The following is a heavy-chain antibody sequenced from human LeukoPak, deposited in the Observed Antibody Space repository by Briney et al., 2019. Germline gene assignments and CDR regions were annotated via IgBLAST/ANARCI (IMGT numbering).Heavy chain of an antibody. CDR1: GFTFSSYG. D-gene: IGHD4-17*01. V-gene: IGHV3-33*01. CDR3: ARGAKRRTTVTFLYYFDY. J-gene: IGHJ4*02. Sequence: GRSLRLSCAASGFTFSSYGMHWVRQAPGKGLEGVAVIWYDGSNKYYADSVKGRFTISRDNSKNTLYLQMNSLRAEDTAVYYCARGAKRRTTVTFLYYFDYWGQGTLVTVSS. CDR2: IWYDGSNK.